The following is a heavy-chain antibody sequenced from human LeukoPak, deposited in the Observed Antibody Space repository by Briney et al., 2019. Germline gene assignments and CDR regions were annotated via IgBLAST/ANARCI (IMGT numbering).Heavy chain of an antibody. CDR3: ARHRLLSIVGARRHFDY. J-gene: IGHJ4*02. CDR2: INHSGST. Sequence: SETLSLTCAVYGGSFSGYYWSWIRQPPGKGLEWIGEINHSGSTNYNPSLKSRVTISVDTSKNQFSLKLSSVTAADTAVYYCARHRLLSIVGARRHFDYWGQGTLVTVSS. V-gene: IGHV4-34*01. CDR1: GGSFSGYY. D-gene: IGHD1-26*01.